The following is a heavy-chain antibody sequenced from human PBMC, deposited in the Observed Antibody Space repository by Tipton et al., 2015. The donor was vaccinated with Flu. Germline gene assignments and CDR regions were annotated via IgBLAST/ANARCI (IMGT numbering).Heavy chain of an antibody. V-gene: IGHV4-61*02. CDR1: GGFITSGSYY. CDR2: IYHSGST. CDR3: ASFISEYNWNYGEGLDY. Sequence: TLSLTCSISGGFITSGSYYWSWIRQSAGRGLEWIGSIYHSGSTYYNPSLKSRVTISVDTSKNQFSLKLSSVTAADTAVYYCASFISEYNWNYGEGLDYWGQVTLVTVSS. D-gene: IGHD1-7*01. J-gene: IGHJ4*02.